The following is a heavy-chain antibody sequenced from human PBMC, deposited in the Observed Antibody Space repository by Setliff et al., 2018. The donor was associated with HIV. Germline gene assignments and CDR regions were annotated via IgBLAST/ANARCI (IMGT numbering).Heavy chain of an antibody. J-gene: IGHJ4*01. V-gene: IGHV1-18*01. CDR3: ARVPSGAAGLVRAGFYF. CDR2: INMDSGHT. Sequence: GASVKVSCKASGYSFTAYGISWVRQAPGQGFEWMGWINMDSGHTNFAQKFQDRVTVTTDTSTNTTYMELRGLRSDDTATYYCARVPSGAAGLVRAGFYFWGQGTLVTVSS. D-gene: IGHD6-25*01. CDR1: GYSFTAYG.